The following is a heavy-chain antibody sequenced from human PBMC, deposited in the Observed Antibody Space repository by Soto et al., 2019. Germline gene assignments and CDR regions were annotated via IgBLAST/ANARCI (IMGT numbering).Heavy chain of an antibody. CDR2: IHSSGST. V-gene: IGHV4-4*07. CDR3: ARDQGVAAAGITWFDP. Sequence: SETLSLTCTVSGASMNSYHWSWIRQPAGKGLEWIGHIHSSGSTNYNPSLKSRVTMSVDTSKNQFSLRLMSLTAAGTAVYYCARDQGVAAAGITWFDPWGQGSLVTVSS. J-gene: IGHJ5*02. CDR1: GASMNSYH. D-gene: IGHD6-13*01.